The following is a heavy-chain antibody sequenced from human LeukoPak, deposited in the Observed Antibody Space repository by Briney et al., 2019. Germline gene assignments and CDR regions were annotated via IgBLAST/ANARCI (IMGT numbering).Heavy chain of an antibody. D-gene: IGHD3-10*01. V-gene: IGHV3-23*01. CDR2: ISGSGGST. CDR1: GFTFSSYA. J-gene: IGHJ4*02. Sequence: GGSLKLSCAASGFTFSSYAMSWVRQAPGKGLEWVSAISGSGGSTNYADSVKGRFTISRDNSKNTLYLQMNSLRAEDTAVYYCARQRNYYGSGSYYLFGYWGQGTLVTVSS. CDR3: ARQRNYYGSGSYYLFGY.